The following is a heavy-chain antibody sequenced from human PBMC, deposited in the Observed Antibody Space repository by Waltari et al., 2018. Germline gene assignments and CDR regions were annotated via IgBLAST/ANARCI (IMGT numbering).Heavy chain of an antibody. D-gene: IGHD6-13*01. V-gene: IGHV4-61*09. Sequence: QVQLQESGPGLVKPSQTLSLTCTVSGGSISSGSYYWSWIRQPAGKGLEWIGDSYTSGSTNYNPSLKRRVTISVDTSKNQFSLKLSSVTAADTAVYYCAREEQQLVWYYGMDVWGQGTTVTVSS. CDR3: AREEQQLVWYYGMDV. CDR2: SYTSGST. J-gene: IGHJ6*02. CDR1: GGSISSGSYY.